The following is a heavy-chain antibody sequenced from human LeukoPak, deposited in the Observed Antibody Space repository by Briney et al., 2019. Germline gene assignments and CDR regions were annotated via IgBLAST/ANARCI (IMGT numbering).Heavy chain of an antibody. CDR2: ISWNSGSI. D-gene: IGHD1-26*01. Sequence: GRSLRLSCAASGFTFDDYAMHWVRQAPGKGLEWVSGISWNSGSIGYADSVKGRFTISRDNAKNSLYLQMNSLRAEDTALYYCVKDSGSYYHWFDPWGQGTLVTVSS. J-gene: IGHJ5*02. CDR3: VKDSGSYYHWFDP. V-gene: IGHV3-9*01. CDR1: GFTFDDYA.